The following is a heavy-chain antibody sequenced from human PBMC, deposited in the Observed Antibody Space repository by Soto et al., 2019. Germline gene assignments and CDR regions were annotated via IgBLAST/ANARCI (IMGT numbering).Heavy chain of an antibody. CDR3: AIRRGYCSSTSGDGDVSPFDP. J-gene: IGHJ5*02. D-gene: IGHD2-2*01. Sequence: QVQLHQWGAGLLKPSETLSLTCAVYGGSFSGYYWSWIRQPPGKGLEWIVEINHSGSTNYNPSLKSRVTISVDTSKNQFSLKLSSVTAAETAVYYCAIRRGYCSSTSGDGDVSPFDPWGQGTLVTVSS. CDR2: INHSGST. CDR1: GGSFSGYY. V-gene: IGHV4-34*01.